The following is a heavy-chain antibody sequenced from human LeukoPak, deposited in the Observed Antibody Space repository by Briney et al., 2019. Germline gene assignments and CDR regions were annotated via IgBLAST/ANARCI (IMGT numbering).Heavy chain of an antibody. Sequence: PSETLSLTCTVSGGSISTYYWTWIRQPPGKGLEWIGYIYYSGSTNYNPSLKSRVTISVDTSKNQFSLKLSSVTAADTAMYYCARVSGYDWESFYDYWGQGSLVTVSS. CDR3: ARVSGYDWESFYDY. D-gene: IGHD5-12*01. J-gene: IGHJ4*02. CDR2: IYYSGST. V-gene: IGHV4-59*01. CDR1: GGSISTYY.